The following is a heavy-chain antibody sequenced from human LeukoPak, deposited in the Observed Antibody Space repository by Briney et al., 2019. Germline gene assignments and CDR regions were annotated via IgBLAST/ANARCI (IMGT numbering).Heavy chain of an antibody. D-gene: IGHD6-19*01. CDR3: ARADRYSSGWPHPLDY. Sequence: PSETLSLTCTVSGYSISSRYYWGWIRQPPGKGLEWIGSIYHSGSTYYNPSLKSRVTISVDTSKNQFSLQLNSVTPEDTAVYYCARADRYSSGWPHPLDYWGQGTLVTVSS. J-gene: IGHJ4*02. CDR1: GYSISSRYY. CDR2: IYHSGST. V-gene: IGHV4-38-2*02.